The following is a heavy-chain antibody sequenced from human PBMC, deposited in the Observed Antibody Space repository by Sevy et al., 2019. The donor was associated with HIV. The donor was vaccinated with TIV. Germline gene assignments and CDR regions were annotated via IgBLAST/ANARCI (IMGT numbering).Heavy chain of an antibody. Sequence: GGSLRLSCAAPGFTFSSYWMSWVRQAPGKGLEWVANIKQDGSEKYYVDSVKGRFTISRDNAKNSLYLQMNSLRAEDTAVYYCARVRAAVAGRNNWFDPWGQGTLVTVSS. J-gene: IGHJ5*02. V-gene: IGHV3-7*01. D-gene: IGHD6-19*01. CDR2: IKQDGSEK. CDR1: GFTFSSYW. CDR3: ARVRAAVAGRNNWFDP.